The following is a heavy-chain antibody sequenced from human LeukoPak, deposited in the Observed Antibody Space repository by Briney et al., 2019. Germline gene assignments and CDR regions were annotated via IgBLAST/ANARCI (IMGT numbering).Heavy chain of an antibody. J-gene: IGHJ3*02. V-gene: IGHV4-39*01. CDR2: IYYSGST. CDR1: GGSISNSNYY. Sequence: SETLSLTCTVSGGSISNSNYYWGWIRQPPGKGLEGIGNIYYSGSTYYNPSLRSRVTISVDTSKNKFSLKLSSVTAADTAVYYCARIPTNAVPAAHNGFDIWGQGTMLTVSS. D-gene: IGHD2-2*01. CDR3: ARIPTNAVPAAHNGFDI.